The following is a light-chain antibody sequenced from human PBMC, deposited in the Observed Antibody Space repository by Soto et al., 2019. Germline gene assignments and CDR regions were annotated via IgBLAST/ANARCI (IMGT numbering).Light chain of an antibody. CDR1: QSVSSSY. CDR2: GAS. Sequence: EIVLTQSPGTLSLSPGERATLSCRASQSVSSSYLAWYQQNPGQAPRLLIYGASSRATGIPDRFSGSGSGTDFTLTISRLQSDDFAVYYCQQYGSSPRTFGQGTKVDIK. V-gene: IGKV3-20*01. CDR3: QQYGSSPRT. J-gene: IGKJ1*01.